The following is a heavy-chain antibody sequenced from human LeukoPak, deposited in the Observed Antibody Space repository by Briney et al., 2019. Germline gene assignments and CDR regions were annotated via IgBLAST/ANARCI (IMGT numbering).Heavy chain of an antibody. CDR3: AREYDFWSGYFDY. Sequence: ASVKVSCKASGYTFTSYDINWVRQATGQGLEWMGWMNPNSGNTGYAQKFQGRVAITRNTSISTAYMELSSLRSDDTAVYYCAREYDFWSGYFDYWGQGTLVTVSS. J-gene: IGHJ4*02. D-gene: IGHD3-3*01. CDR1: GYTFTSYD. CDR2: MNPNSGNT. V-gene: IGHV1-8*03.